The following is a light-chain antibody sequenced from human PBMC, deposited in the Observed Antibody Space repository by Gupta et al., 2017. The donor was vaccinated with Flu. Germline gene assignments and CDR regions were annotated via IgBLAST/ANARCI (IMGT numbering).Light chain of an antibody. CDR2: DYT. Sequence: VTVSCAGSSSNLGASFDVACYQQLSGAAPNVLIYDYTNRPSGVPDLFAGSKSGASAPLVITVLQAEDEADYYCQSYDSSRNSVVFGGGTKLTV. V-gene: IGLV1-40*03. CDR1: SSNLGASFD. J-gene: IGLJ2*01. CDR3: QSYDSSRNSVV.